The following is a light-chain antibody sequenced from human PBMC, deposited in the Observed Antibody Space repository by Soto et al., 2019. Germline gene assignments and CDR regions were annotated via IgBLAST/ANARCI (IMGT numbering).Light chain of an antibody. J-gene: IGLJ1*01. CDR3: CSYAGSSTYV. Sequence: ALTQPASVSGSPGQSITISCTGTGSVVGSYNLVSWYQQHPGKAPKLMIYEGSKRPSGVSNRFSGSKSGNTASLTISGLQAEDEADYYCCSYAGSSTYVFGTGTKVTVL. CDR1: GSVVGSYNL. CDR2: EGS. V-gene: IGLV2-23*01.